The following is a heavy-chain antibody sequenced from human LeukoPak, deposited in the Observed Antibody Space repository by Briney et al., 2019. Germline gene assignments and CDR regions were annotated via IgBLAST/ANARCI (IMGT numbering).Heavy chain of an antibody. J-gene: IGHJ4*02. CDR2: IYPGDSDT. D-gene: IGHD3-3*01. V-gene: IGHV5-51*01. Sequence: GESLKISCKGSGYSFPSYWIGWVRQMPGKGLEWMGVIYPGDSDTRYSPSFQGQITISADKSISTSYLQWSSLKASDTAMYCCARSYDFWSGYWGYWGQGTLVTVSS. CDR1: GYSFPSYW. CDR3: ARSYDFWSGYWGY.